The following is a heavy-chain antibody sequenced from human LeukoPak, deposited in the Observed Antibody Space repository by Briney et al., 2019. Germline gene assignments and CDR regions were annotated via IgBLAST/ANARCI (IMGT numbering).Heavy chain of an antibody. Sequence: SETLSLTCTVSGGSISSSSYYWGWIRQPPGKGLEWIGSIYYSGSTYYNPSLKSRVTISVDTSKNQFSLKLSSVTAADTAVYYCARARGRWLQFPGWGAFDIWGQGTMVTVSS. CDR1: GGSISSSSYY. D-gene: IGHD5-24*01. J-gene: IGHJ3*02. CDR2: IYYSGST. V-gene: IGHV4-39*01. CDR3: ARARGRWLQFPGWGAFDI.